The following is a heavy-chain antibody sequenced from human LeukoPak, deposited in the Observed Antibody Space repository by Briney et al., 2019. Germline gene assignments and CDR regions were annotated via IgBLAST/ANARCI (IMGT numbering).Heavy chain of an antibody. CDR2: ISSSGSTI. CDR3: AKDRPVTFNLWFGELFDY. Sequence: GGSLRLSCAASGFTFSDYYMSWIRQAPGKGLEWVSYISSSGSTIYYADSVKGRFTISRDNSKNTLYLQMNSLRAEDTAVYYCAKDRPVTFNLWFGELFDYWGQGTLVTVSS. J-gene: IGHJ4*02. D-gene: IGHD3-10*01. CDR1: GFTFSDYY. V-gene: IGHV3-11*01.